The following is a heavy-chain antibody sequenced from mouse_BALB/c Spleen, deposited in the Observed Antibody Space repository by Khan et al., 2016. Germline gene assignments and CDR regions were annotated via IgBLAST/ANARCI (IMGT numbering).Heavy chain of an antibody. CDR1: GYSITSDYA. CDR3: ARDYYGSSFLDY. V-gene: IGHV3-2*02. D-gene: IGHD1-1*01. CDR2: INYSGGT. Sequence: EVQLQESGPGLVKPSQSLSLTCTVTGYSITSDYAWNWIRQFPGDKLEWMAYINYSGGTSYNPSLKSRISITRDTSKNQFFLQLNSVTAEDTATYYCARDYYGSSFLDYWGQGTLVTVSA. J-gene: IGHJ3*01.